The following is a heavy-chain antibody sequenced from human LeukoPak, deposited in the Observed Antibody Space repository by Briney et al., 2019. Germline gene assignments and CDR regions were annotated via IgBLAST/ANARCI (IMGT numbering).Heavy chain of an antibody. CDR1: GDSVSSNSAA. J-gene: IGHJ6*02. Sequence: SQTLSLTCAISGDSVSSNSAAWNWIRQSPSRGLEWLGRTYYRSKWYNDYAVSVKSRITINPDTSKNQFSLQLNSVTPEDTAVYYCARDRYNYCSSTSCLGEGMDVWGQGTTVTVSS. V-gene: IGHV6-1*01. D-gene: IGHD2-2*01. CDR2: TYYRSKWYN. CDR3: ARDRYNYCSSTSCLGEGMDV.